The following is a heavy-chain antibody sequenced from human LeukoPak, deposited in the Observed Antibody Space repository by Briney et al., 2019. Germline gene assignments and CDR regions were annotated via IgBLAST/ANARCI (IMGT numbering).Heavy chain of an antibody. Sequence: EGSLRLSCSVSGLTFYTYAMSWVRQAPAKGLEWVSAISGRDGRTYYTDSVKGRFTISRDNSNNILYFQMNSLRAEDTAVYYCSTSPSFGSSWYQFNYWGQGALVIVSS. CDR1: GLTFYTYA. CDR3: STSPSFGSSWYQFNY. V-gene: IGHV3-23*01. D-gene: IGHD6-13*01. J-gene: IGHJ4*02. CDR2: ISGRDGRT.